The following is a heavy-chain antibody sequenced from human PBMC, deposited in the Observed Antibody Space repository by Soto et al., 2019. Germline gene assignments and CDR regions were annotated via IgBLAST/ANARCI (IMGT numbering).Heavy chain of an antibody. CDR3: ARVERGTATTVVDAFDI. CDR1: GGFVSSGGYY. Sequence: QVQLQQWGAGLWKPSETLSLTCEVYGGFVSSGGYYWSWIRQPPGKGRGGVGETSHSGGTHFNPSLKSRVTISVDTSKNQFSLMMSSVTAADTALYYCARVERGTATTVVDAFDIWGPGTMVTVSS. D-gene: IGHD1-1*01. CDR2: TSHSGGT. V-gene: IGHV4-34*01. J-gene: IGHJ3*02.